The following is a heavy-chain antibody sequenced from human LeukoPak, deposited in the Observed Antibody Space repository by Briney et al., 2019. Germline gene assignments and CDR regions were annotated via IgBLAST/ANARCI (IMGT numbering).Heavy chain of an antibody. J-gene: IGHJ6*02. CDR2: IIPFFGTP. CDR3: ARYKVPPHQDSSMVPGVYYYYGMDV. Sequence: SVKVSCKASGGSFSTYAISWVRQAPGQGLEWMGGIIPFFGTPSYAQKFHGRVTITADESANTAYMEVSSLRSEDTALYYCARYKVPPHQDSSMVPGVYYYYGMDVWGLGTTVTVSS. D-gene: IGHD3-10*01. CDR1: GGSFSTYA. V-gene: IGHV1-69*13.